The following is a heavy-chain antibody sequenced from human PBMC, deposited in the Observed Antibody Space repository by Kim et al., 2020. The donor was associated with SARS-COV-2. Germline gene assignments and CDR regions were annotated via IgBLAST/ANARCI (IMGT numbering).Heavy chain of an antibody. CDR3: TRTPYFDWLYWFDP. V-gene: IGHV3-49*03. CDR2: IRSKAYGGKT. D-gene: IGHD3-9*01. J-gene: IGHJ5*02. CDR1: GFTFGDYA. Sequence: GGSLRLSCTASGFTFGDYAMSWFRQAPGKGLEWVGFIRSKAYGGKTEYAASVKGRFTISRDDSKSIAYLQMNSLKTEDTAVYYCTRTPYFDWLYWFDPWGQGTLVTVSS.